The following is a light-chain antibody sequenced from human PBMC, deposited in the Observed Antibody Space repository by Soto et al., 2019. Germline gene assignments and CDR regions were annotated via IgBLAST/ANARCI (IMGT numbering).Light chain of an antibody. CDR1: ESVSSN. Sequence: ETVMTQSPVTLSVSSGDRATLSCRASESVSSNLAWYQQKPGQAPRLLIYGASTRATGIPARFSGGGSGTDFTLTISSLQSEDFAVYYCQQYNNWPPWTFGQGTKVDIK. CDR3: QQYNNWPPWT. J-gene: IGKJ1*01. V-gene: IGKV3-15*01. CDR2: GAS.